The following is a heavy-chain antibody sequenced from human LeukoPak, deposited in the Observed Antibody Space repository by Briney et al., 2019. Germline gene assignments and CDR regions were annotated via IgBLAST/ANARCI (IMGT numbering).Heavy chain of an antibody. J-gene: IGHJ3*02. V-gene: IGHV3-13*01. CDR1: GFTFSSYD. CDR3: AKGKYAVDAFDI. Sequence: GGSLRLSCAASGFTFSSYDMHWVRQATGKGLEWVSAIGTAGDTYYPGSVKGRFTISRENAKNSLYLQMNSLRAGDTAVYYCAKGKYAVDAFDIWGQGTMVTVSS. CDR2: IGTAGDT.